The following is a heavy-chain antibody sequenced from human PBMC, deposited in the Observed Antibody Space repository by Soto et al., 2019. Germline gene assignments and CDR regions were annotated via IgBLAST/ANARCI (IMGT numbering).Heavy chain of an antibody. J-gene: IGHJ6*02. Sequence: QVQLVESGGGVVQPGRSLRLSCAASGFILSTYAMYWVRQAPGKGLEWVAVISYDGNNKYYADSVKGRFTISRDNSKXTXXXQXYSLRAEDTAVYYCARAGCDGGSCYTLVGLRYGMDVWGQGTTVTVSS. CDR3: ARAGCDGGSCYTLVGLRYGMDV. V-gene: IGHV3-30-3*01. D-gene: IGHD2-15*01. CDR1: GFILSTYA. CDR2: ISYDGNNK.